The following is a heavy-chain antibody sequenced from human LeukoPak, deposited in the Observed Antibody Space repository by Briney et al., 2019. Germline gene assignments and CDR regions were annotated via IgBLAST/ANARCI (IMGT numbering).Heavy chain of an antibody. V-gene: IGHV5-51*01. CDR1: GYSFTTYW. CDR3: ARRGHSGSFLDAFDI. J-gene: IGHJ3*02. CDR2: NYPGDSDT. D-gene: IGHD1-26*01. Sequence: KYVEALKISCKGSGYSFTTYWIGWVRQMPGKGLEWMGINYPGDSDTTYSPSFQGQVTISADKSINTAYLQWSSLKASDTAMYYCARRGHSGSFLDAFDIWGQGTMVTVSS.